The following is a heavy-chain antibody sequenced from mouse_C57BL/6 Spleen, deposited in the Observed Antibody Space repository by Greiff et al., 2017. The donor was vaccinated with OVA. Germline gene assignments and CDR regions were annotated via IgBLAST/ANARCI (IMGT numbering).Heavy chain of an antibody. D-gene: IGHD4-1*01. J-gene: IGHJ1*03. Sequence: EVKLVESEGGLVQPGSSMKLSCTASGFTSSDYYMAWVRQVPEKGLEWVANINYDGSSTYYLDSLKSRFIISRDNAKNILYLQRSRLKSEDTATYYCARVLGRYFDVWGTGTTVTVSS. CDR2: INYDGSST. CDR1: GFTSSDYY. CDR3: ARVLGRYFDV. V-gene: IGHV5-16*01.